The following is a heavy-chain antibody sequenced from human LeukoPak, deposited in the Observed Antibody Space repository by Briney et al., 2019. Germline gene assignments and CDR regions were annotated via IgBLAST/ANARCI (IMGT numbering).Heavy chain of an antibody. D-gene: IGHD2-2*03. V-gene: IGHV3-21*01. Sequence: GGSLRLSCAASGFTSSSYSMNWVRQAPGKGLEWVSSISSSSSYIYYADSVKGRFTISRDNAKNSLYLQMNSLRAEDTAVYYCVHSRWMGAFDIWGQGTMVTVSS. CDR3: VHSRWMGAFDI. CDR2: ISSSSSYI. CDR1: GFTSSSYS. J-gene: IGHJ3*02.